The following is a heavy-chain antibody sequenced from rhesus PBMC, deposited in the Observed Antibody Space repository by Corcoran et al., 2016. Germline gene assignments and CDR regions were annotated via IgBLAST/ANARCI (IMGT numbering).Heavy chain of an antibody. CDR3: ARYYSGSQGLDF. J-gene: IGHJ3*01. CDR2: INPSNDNT. V-gene: IGHV1-200*01. Sequence: QVQLVQSGAEVKKPGTSVRLSCKASGYTFTSYYIHWVRHVPGQLLEWMGWINPSNDNTDYAQKVQCIVIMTRDPSASTAYRELNSLISDETAVYYCARYYSGSQGLDFWGQGLRVTVSS. D-gene: IGHD3-16*01. CDR1: GYTFTSYY.